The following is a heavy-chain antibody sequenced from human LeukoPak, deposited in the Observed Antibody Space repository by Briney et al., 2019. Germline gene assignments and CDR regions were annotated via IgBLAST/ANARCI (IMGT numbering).Heavy chain of an antibody. CDR2: IYYSGST. CDR1: GGSISSYY. Sequence: SETLSHTCTLSGGSISSYYWSWVRQPPGKGLECIGYIYYSGSTNYNPSLKSRVTISVDTSKNQFSLNLSSVTAADTAVYYCARELKVGNTGYYFDYWGQGTLVTVSS. CDR3: ARELKVGNTGYYFDY. D-gene: IGHD2/OR15-2a*01. J-gene: IGHJ4*02. V-gene: IGHV4-59*01.